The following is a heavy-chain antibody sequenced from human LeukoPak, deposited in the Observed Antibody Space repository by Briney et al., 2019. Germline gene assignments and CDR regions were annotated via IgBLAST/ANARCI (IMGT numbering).Heavy chain of an antibody. V-gene: IGHV3-66*01. D-gene: IGHD3-10*01. CDR2: LYSGGSI. J-gene: IGHJ4*02. Sequence: GGSLRLSCAASGFTVSSNYMSWVRQAPGKGLEWVSVLYSGGSIYYADSVKGRFTISRDNSKNTLYLQMNSLRGEDTAVYYCARNYGSGSFYNCWGQGTLVTVSS. CDR3: ARNYGSGSFYNC. CDR1: GFTVSSNY.